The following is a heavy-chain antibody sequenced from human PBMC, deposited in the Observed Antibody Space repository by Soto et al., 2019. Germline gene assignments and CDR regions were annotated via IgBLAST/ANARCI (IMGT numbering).Heavy chain of an antibody. D-gene: IGHD2-15*01. CDR3: ARGRRFGAPSYPHSGGSRHNYYYYYMDV. Sequence: QVQLQQWGAGLLKPSETLSLTCAVYGGSFSGYYWSWIRQPPGKGLEWIGEINHSGSTNYNPSLKSRVTISVDTSKNQFSLKLSSVTAADTAVYYCARGRRFGAPSYPHSGGSRHNYYYYYMDVWGKGTTVTVSS. J-gene: IGHJ6*03. CDR1: GGSFSGYY. V-gene: IGHV4-34*01. CDR2: INHSGST.